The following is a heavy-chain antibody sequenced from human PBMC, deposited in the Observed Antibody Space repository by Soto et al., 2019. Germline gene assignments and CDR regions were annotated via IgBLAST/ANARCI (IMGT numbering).Heavy chain of an antibody. CDR1: GFTFGSYA. J-gene: IGHJ4*02. CDR2: TGSSGGST. V-gene: IGHV3-23*01. CDR3: AKGDLAHYFDY. Sequence: GGSLRLPCAASGFTFGSYAMSWVRQDPGKGLEWVSCTGSSGGSTFYADSVKGRFTISRDNSRNTLYLQMNSLRAEDTAVYYCAKGDLAHYFDYWGQGTLVTVSS. D-gene: IGHD2-21*02.